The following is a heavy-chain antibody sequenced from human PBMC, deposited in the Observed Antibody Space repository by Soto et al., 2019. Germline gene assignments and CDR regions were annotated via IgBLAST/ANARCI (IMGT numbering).Heavy chain of an antibody. V-gene: IGHV1-2*02. Sequence: QVQLVQSGAEVKKPGASVKVSCKASGYTFTGNYMHWVRQAPGQGLEWMGWINPNSGGTNYAQKFQGRVTMTRDTSISTAYMELSRLRSDDTAVYYCARMTSGYASRWSYYFDYWGQGTLVTVSS. D-gene: IGHD5-12*01. CDR1: GYTFTGNY. CDR3: ARMTSGYASRWSYYFDY. J-gene: IGHJ4*02. CDR2: INPNSGGT.